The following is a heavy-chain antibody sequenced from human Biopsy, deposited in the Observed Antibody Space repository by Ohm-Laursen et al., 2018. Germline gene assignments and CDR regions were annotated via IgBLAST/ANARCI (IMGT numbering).Heavy chain of an antibody. CDR2: IYYSWTT. CDR1: GGSVRSPDHR. CDR3: ARAYFYGMGTSNYFLDS. V-gene: IGHV4-30-4*02. Sequence: SDTLSLTWAVSGGSVRSPDHRWNWVRRAPGKGLEWIGHIYYSWTTLYNPSLSGRVTMDLDRSTNQFSLKLKSVTSADTAVYFCARAYFYGMGTSNYFLDSWGQGALVTVSS. J-gene: IGHJ4*02. D-gene: IGHD3-10*01.